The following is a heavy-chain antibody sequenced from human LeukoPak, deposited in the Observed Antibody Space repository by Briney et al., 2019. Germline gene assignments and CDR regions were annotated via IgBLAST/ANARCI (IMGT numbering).Heavy chain of an antibody. V-gene: IGHV4-59*08. CDR1: GASTSSNS. D-gene: IGHD5-24*01. J-gene: IGHJ5*02. Sequence: SETLSLTCPVSGASTSSNSCMGIRQPPGKGLEWIGYIYYSGSTNYNPSLKSRVSISVDTSKTQFSLKLSSVTAADKAVSHRARLEMDLWFDPWGQGTLVTVSS. CDR2: IYYSGST. CDR3: ARLEMDLWFDP.